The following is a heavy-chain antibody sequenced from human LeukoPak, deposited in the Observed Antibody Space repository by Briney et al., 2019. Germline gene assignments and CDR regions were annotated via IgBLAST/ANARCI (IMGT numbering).Heavy chain of an antibody. CDR3: ARAADCSGGSCYPQVAFDI. Sequence: GGSLRLSCAASGFTLSSYAMHWVGQAPGKGLEWVAVISYDGTNKYYADSVKGRFTISRDNSKNTLYLQMNSLRAEDTAVYYCARAADCSGGSCYPQVAFDIWGQGTMVTVSS. CDR2: ISYDGTNK. V-gene: IGHV3-30-3*01. J-gene: IGHJ3*02. CDR1: GFTLSSYA. D-gene: IGHD2-15*01.